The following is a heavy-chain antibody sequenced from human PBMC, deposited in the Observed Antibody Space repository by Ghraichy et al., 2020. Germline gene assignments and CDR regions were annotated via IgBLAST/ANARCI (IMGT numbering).Heavy chain of an antibody. CDR2: IYSAGLT. Sequence: GGSLRLSCEASGITVSTKYMHWVRQAPGKGLEWVSLIYSAGLTRYADSVRDRFTISRDSSTNKLFLQMDSLRAEDTAVYYCVGGNCGGDCYFDYRGHGTLVTVSS. V-gene: IGHV3-66*01. D-gene: IGHD2-21*02. CDR1: GITVSTKY. CDR3: VGGNCGGDCYFDY. J-gene: IGHJ4*01.